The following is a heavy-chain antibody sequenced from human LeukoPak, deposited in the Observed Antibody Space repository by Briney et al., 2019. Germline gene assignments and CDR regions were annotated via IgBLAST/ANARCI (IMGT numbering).Heavy chain of an antibody. V-gene: IGHV3-66*02. CDR3: ARGRGPGWFGP. CDR1: GFTVSSNY. Sequence: GGSLRLSCTVSGFTVSSNYVSWVRQAPGKGLEWVSVIYSTGITFYADSVKGRFTTSRDNSKNTVYLQMNSLRPEDTAVYYCARGRGPGWFGPWGQGTLVTVSS. J-gene: IGHJ5*02. CDR2: IYSTGIT. D-gene: IGHD3-10*01.